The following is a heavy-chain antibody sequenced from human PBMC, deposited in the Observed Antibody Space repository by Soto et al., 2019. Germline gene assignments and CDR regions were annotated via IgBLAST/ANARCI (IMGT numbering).Heavy chain of an antibody. J-gene: IGHJ4*02. V-gene: IGHV3-74*03. D-gene: IGHD4-17*01. Sequence: EVLLVESGGGLVQPGGSLRLSCAASGFTFSNYWMHWVRRDPGQGLVWVARVNSEGSDTMYAHSVKGRFTISRDNAKNTLYLQMNSLIAEDTAVYYCTSLRRWHPFALWGQATLVTFSS. CDR3: TSLRRWHPFAL. CDR1: GFTFSNYW. CDR2: VNSEGSDT.